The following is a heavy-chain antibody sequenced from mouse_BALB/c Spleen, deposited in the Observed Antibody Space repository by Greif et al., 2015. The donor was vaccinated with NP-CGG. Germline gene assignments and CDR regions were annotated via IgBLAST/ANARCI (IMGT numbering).Heavy chain of an antibody. CDR1: GFNIKDTY. Sequence: VQLQQSGAELVKPGASVKLSCTVSGFNIKDTYMHWVKQRPEQGLEWIGRIHPANGDTKYDPKFQGKATITADTSSNTAYLQLSSLTSEDTAVYYCGNAYYRSLGFACWGQGTLATVSA. D-gene: IGHD2-14*01. J-gene: IGHJ3*01. CDR3: GNAYYRSLGFAC. CDR2: IHPANGDT. V-gene: IGHV14-3*02.